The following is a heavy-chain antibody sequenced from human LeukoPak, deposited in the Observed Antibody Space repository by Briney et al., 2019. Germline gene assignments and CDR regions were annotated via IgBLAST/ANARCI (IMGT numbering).Heavy chain of an antibody. CDR2: ISWNSGSI. J-gene: IGHJ6*02. CDR3: AKGEQLVEYYYYGMDV. Sequence: GRSLRLSCAASGFTFDDYAMHWVRQAQGKGLEWVSGISWNSGSIGYADSVKGRFTISRDNAKNSLYLQMNSLRAEDTALYYCAKGEQLVEYYYYGMDVWGQGTTVTVSS. CDR1: GFTFDDYA. D-gene: IGHD6-13*01. V-gene: IGHV3-9*01.